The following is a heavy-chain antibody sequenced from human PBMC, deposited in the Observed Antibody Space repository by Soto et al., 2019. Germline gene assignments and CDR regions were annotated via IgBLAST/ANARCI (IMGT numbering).Heavy chain of an antibody. Sequence: GASVKVSCKASGYTFTSYAMHWVRQAPGQRLEWMGWINAGNGNTKYSQKFQGRVTITRDTSASTAYMELNSLRAEDTAVYYCARSDYYDSSGHAPSPQHWGQGTLVTVSS. V-gene: IGHV1-3*01. CDR3: ARSDYYDSSGHAPSPQH. CDR1: GYTFTSYA. J-gene: IGHJ1*01. D-gene: IGHD3-22*01. CDR2: INAGNGNT.